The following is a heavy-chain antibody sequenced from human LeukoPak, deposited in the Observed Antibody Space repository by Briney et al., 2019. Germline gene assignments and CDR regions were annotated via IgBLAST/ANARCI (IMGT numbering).Heavy chain of an antibody. CDR2: IGISSGNT. CDR1: GFPFSEYS. V-gene: IGHV3-11*06. CDR3: ARDHNYAFDN. Sequence: GGSLRLSCAASGFPFSEYSMNWVRRAPGKGLEWISYIGISSGNTKYADSVKGRFTVSGDNARNSLYLQMNSLRVADTAVYYCARDHNYAFDNRGQGTLVTVSS. D-gene: IGHD1-1*01. J-gene: IGHJ4*02.